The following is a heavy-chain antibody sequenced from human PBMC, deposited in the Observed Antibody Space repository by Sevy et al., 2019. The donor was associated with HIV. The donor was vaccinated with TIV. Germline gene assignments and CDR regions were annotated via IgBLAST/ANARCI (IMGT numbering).Heavy chain of an antibody. CDR3: ARNGALGWFSLLDWFDP. J-gene: IGHJ5*02. D-gene: IGHD6-19*01. CDR1: GYSISSGFY. V-gene: IGHV4-38-2*02. CDR2: IYHSGST. Sequence: SETLSLTCTVSGYSISSGFYWGWIRQPPGKGLEWIGSIYHSGSTYYNPSLKSRVTISVDTSKIQFSLKLSSVTAADTAVYYCARNGALGWFSLLDWFDPWGQGTLVTVSS.